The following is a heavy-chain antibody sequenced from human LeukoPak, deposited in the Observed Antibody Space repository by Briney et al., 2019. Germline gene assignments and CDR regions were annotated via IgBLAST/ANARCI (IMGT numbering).Heavy chain of an antibody. D-gene: IGHD2-15*01. CDR2: IYWNDDK. Sequence: ESGPTLVNPTQTLTLTCTFSGFSLSTSGVGVGWIRQPPGKALEWPALIYWNDDKRYGPSLKSRLTITKDTSKNQVVLTMTNMDPVDTASYYCAHSVLGYCSGGSCYPWFDPWGQGTLVTVSS. CDR1: GFSLSTSGVG. CDR3: AHSVLGYCSGGSCYPWFDP. V-gene: IGHV2-5*01. J-gene: IGHJ5*02.